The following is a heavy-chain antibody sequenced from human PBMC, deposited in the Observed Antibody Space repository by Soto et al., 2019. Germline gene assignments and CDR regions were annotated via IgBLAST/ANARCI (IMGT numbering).Heavy chain of an antibody. CDR1: GGSISSSSYY. Sequence: SETLSLTCTVSGGSISSSSYYWGWIRQPPGKGLEWIGSIYYSGSTYYNPSLKSRVTISVDTSKNQFSLKLSSVTAADTAVYYRARLTMYYDILTGYYTGRGAFDIWGQGTMVTVSS. D-gene: IGHD3-9*01. J-gene: IGHJ3*02. V-gene: IGHV4-39*01. CDR2: IYYSGST. CDR3: ARLTMYYDILTGYYTGRGAFDI.